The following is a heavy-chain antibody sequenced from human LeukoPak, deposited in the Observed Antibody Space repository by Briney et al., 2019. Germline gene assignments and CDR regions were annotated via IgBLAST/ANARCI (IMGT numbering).Heavy chain of an antibody. CDR1: GGSISSSSYY. J-gene: IGHJ6*02. Sequence: SETLSLTCTVSGGSISSSSYYWGWIRQPPGKGLEWIGSIYYSGSTYYNPSLKSRVTISVDTSKNQFSLNLCSVTAADTAVYYCARGGSSWYTYGMDVWGQGTTVTVSS. CDR2: IYYSGST. V-gene: IGHV4-39*07. CDR3: ARGGSSWYTYGMDV. D-gene: IGHD6-13*01.